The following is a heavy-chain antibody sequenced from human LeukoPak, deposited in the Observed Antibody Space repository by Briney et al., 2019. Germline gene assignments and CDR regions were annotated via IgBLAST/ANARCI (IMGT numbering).Heavy chain of an antibody. V-gene: IGHV4-39*07. D-gene: IGHD1-1*01. Sequence: SETLSLTCTVSGGSTSSSDYYWGWIRQPPGKGLEWIGSIYYSGSTYYNPSLKSRVTISVDTSKNQFSLKLYSVTAADTAVYYCAREDPHTYNFDFWGPGTLVTVSS. CDR2: IYYSGST. CDR1: GGSTSSSDYY. CDR3: AREDPHTYNFDF. J-gene: IGHJ4*02.